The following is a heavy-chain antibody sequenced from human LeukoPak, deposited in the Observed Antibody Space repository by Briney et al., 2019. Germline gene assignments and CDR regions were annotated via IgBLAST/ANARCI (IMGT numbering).Heavy chain of an antibody. D-gene: IGHD6-19*01. Sequence: GGSLRLSCAASGFTFDDYGMSWVRQAPGKGLEWVTGINWNGGSTGYADSVKGRFTISRDNAKNSLYLQMNSLRAEDTALYYCARDAYSSGWYSPDYWGQGTLVTVSS. CDR2: INWNGGST. CDR3: ARDAYSSGWYSPDY. V-gene: IGHV3-20*04. J-gene: IGHJ4*02. CDR1: GFTFDDYG.